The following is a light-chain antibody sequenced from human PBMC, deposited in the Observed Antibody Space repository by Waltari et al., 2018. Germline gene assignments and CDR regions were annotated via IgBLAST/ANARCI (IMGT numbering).Light chain of an antibody. Sequence: QSALTQPRSVSGSPGQSVTISCTGTSSDVGGYDYVSWYQHQSGTAPKLMIYDVNNRPSGVPVRVSGSKSGNTASLTIAGLQAEDEADYYCCSYAGSYTLVFGGGTKVTVL. V-gene: IGLV2-11*01. CDR1: SSDVGGYDY. CDR2: DVN. CDR3: CSYAGSYTLV. J-gene: IGLJ2*01.